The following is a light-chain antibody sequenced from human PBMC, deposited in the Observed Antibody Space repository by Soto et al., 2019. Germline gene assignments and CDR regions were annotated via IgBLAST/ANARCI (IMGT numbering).Light chain of an antibody. CDR1: QSISSH. V-gene: IGKV1-39*01. Sequence: DIQMTQSPSSLSASIGDRITITCRASQSISSHLYWIQQKPGQAPKLLIYAASSLQSGVPSRFSGSGSGTDCTLTISSLQPEDFATYYCQQSYSNSITFGQGTRLEIK. J-gene: IGKJ5*01. CDR3: QQSYSNSIT. CDR2: AAS.